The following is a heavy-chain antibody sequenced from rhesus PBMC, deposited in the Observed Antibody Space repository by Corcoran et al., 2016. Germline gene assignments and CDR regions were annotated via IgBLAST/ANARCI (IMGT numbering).Heavy chain of an antibody. CDR1: GYSISSGYG. CDR3: SRGSYGIFDY. V-gene: IGHV4-127*01. D-gene: IGHD4-4*01. Sequence: QVQLQESGPGLVKPSETLSLTCAVSGYSISSGYGWSWIRQPPGKGLEWFGYIGGSSGSTNYNPSPKSQVTISTDTSKNQFSLKLGSVAAADTAVYYCSRGSYGIFDYWGQGVLVTVSS. CDR2: IGGSSGST. J-gene: IGHJ4*01.